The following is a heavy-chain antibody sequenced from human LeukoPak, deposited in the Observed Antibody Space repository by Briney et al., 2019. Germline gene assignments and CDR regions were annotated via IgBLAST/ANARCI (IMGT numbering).Heavy chain of an antibody. D-gene: IGHD1-26*01. CDR3: ARDLDGSRFDY. J-gene: IGHJ4*02. CDR2: INPKSGVT. CDR1: GGTFSSYA. V-gene: IGHV1-2*06. Sequence: ASVKVSCKASGGTFSSYAISWVRQAPGQGLEWMGRINPKSGVTNYAQKFQGRVTMTRDTSLNTAYMELNRLKSDDTALYYCARDLDGSRFDYWGQGTLVTVSS.